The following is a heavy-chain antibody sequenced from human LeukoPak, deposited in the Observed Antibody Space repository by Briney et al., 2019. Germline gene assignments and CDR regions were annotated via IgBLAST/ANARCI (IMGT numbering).Heavy chain of an antibody. Sequence: RGSLRLSCAASGFTFSSYGTHWVRQAPGKGLEWVAVISYDGSNKYYADSVKGRFTISRDNSKNTLYLQMNSLRAEDTAVYYCAKELDYWGQGTLVTVSS. V-gene: IGHV3-30*18. CDR1: GFTFSSYG. CDR3: AKELDY. J-gene: IGHJ4*02. CDR2: ISYDGSNK.